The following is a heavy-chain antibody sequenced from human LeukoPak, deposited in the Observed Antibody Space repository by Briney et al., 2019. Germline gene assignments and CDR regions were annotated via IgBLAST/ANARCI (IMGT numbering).Heavy chain of an antibody. J-gene: IGHJ4*02. D-gene: IGHD3-22*01. V-gene: IGHV3-23*01. CDR3: AKAGGTYYYDRKTGEWEDYFDY. Sequence: GGSLRLSCAASGFTLSSYAMRWGRQTPGERLGWVSAISGSGGSTYYADSVKGRFTISRDNSKNTLYLQMNSLRAEDTAAYYCAKAGGTYYYDRKTGEWEDYFDYWGQGTLVTVSS. CDR1: GFTLSSYA. CDR2: ISGSGGST.